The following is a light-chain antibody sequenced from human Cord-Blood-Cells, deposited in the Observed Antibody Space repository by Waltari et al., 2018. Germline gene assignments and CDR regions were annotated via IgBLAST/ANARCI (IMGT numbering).Light chain of an antibody. V-gene: IGKV4-1*01. CDR1: QSFLYSSNNTNY. CDR2: WAS. J-gene: IGKJ2*01. Sequence: DIVMTQSPDSLAVSLGERATINCKSSQSFLYSSNNTNYLAWYQQKPGQPPKLLIYWASTRESGVPDRFSGSGSGTDFTLTISSLQAEDVAVYYCQQYYSTPQTFGQGTKLEIK. CDR3: QQYYSTPQT.